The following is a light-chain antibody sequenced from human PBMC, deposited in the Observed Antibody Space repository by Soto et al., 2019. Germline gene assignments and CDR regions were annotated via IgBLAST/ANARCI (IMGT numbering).Light chain of an antibody. CDR2: GAS. V-gene: IGKV3-20*01. J-gene: IGKJ1*01. CDR1: QSVASSS. CDR3: QHYGGSQGT. Sequence: EIVLAQSPGTLSLSPGEGATLSCRASQSVASSSIAWYQQKLGQAPRLLIYGASNRATGIPDRFSGSGSGTDFTLTFSRLDPEDFAVYYCQHYGGSQGTFGQGTKVDIK.